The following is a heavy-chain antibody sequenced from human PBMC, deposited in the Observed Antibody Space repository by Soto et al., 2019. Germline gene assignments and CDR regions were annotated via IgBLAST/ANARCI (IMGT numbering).Heavy chain of an antibody. CDR2: ISAYNGNT. CDR3: ARVPSTVTRNYYYYMDV. Sequence: QVQLVQSGAEVKKPGASVKVSCKASGYTFTSCGISWVRQAPGQGLEWMGWISAYNGNTNYAQKLQGRVTMTTDTSTSTAYMELRSLRSDDTAVYYCARVPSTVTRNYYYYMDVWGKGTTVTVSS. CDR1: GYTFTSCG. V-gene: IGHV1-18*01. J-gene: IGHJ6*03. D-gene: IGHD4-17*01.